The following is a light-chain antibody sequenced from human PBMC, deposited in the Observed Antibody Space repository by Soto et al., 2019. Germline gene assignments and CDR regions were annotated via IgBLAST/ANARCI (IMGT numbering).Light chain of an antibody. V-gene: IGKV3-20*01. CDR1: QSVTTSY. J-gene: IGKJ1*01. CDR3: QRYDRLRT. CDR2: XXS. Sequence: EIVLTQSPGTLSLSPGERATLSCRASQSVTTSYLAWYQQKPGQAPRLLXYXXSXRGNGIQDRFSGSGSGTDFTLTITRLEPEDFAMYYCQRYDRLRTVGQGPNGDIK.